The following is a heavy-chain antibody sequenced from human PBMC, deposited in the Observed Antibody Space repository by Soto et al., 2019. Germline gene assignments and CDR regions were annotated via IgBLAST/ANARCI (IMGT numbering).Heavy chain of an antibody. J-gene: IGHJ4*02. V-gene: IGHV2-26*01. CDR3: ARIAKGFYSQVLRPFDY. D-gene: IGHD4-4*01. CDR1: GFSLSNARMG. Sequence: SGPTLVNPTETLTLTCTVSGFSLSNARMGVSWIRQPPGKALEWLAHIFSNDEKSYSTSLKSRLTISKDTSKSQVVLTMTNMDPVDTATYYCARIAKGFYSQVLRPFDYWGQGTLVTVSS. CDR2: IFSNDEK.